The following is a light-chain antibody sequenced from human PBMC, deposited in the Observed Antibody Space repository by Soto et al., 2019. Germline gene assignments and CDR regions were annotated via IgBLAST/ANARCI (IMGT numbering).Light chain of an antibody. CDR1: QSINNN. J-gene: IGKJ2*01. CDR3: QQYKSWFT. CDR2: DAS. Sequence: IVMTQSPATLSVSPGERATLSCRASQSINNNLAWYQQKPGQAPRLLIYDASTGATDIPARFSGSGSGTECTLTISSLQSEDSAVYYCQQYKSWFTFGQGTKLEIK. V-gene: IGKV3-15*01.